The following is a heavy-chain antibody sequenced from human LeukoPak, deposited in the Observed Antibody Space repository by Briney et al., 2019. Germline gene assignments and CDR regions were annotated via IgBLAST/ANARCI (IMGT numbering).Heavy chain of an antibody. CDR1: GGSISSYY. Sequence: PSETLSLTCTVSGGSISSYYWSWIRQPPGKGLEWIGYIYYSGSTNYNPSLKSRVTISVDTSKSQFSLKLSSVTAADTAVYYCARGITVTSYYYYYYYMDVWGKGTTVTVSS. CDR3: ARGITVTSYYYYYYYMDV. CDR2: IYYSGST. D-gene: IGHD1-14*01. V-gene: IGHV4-59*01. J-gene: IGHJ6*03.